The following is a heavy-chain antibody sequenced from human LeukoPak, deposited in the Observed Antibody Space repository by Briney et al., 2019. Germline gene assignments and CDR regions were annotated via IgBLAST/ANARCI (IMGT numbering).Heavy chain of an antibody. V-gene: IGHV3-23*01. J-gene: IGHJ2*01. Sequence: GGSLRLSCAASGFTFSSYAMSWVRQAPGKGLEWVSAISGSGGSTYYADSVKGRFTISRDNYKNTLYLQMNSLRAEDTAVYYCAKMTPLDCSSTSCYGWYFDLWGRGTLVTVSS. D-gene: IGHD2-2*01. CDR1: GFTFSSYA. CDR3: AKMTPLDCSSTSCYGWYFDL. CDR2: ISGSGGST.